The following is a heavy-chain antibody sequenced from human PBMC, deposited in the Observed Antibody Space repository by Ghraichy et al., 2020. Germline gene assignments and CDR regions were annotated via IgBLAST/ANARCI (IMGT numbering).Heavy chain of an antibody. Sequence: GGSLRLSCAVSGFTFSSYAMSWVRQAPGKGLEWVSAISGSGASTYYADSVEGRFTISRDNSKNTLYLQMGSLRAEDTAVYYCAKGHLSQWPPYAFDIWGQGTMVTVSS. D-gene: IGHD6-19*01. CDR1: GFTFSSYA. CDR2: ISGSGAST. V-gene: IGHV3-23*01. CDR3: AKGHLSQWPPYAFDI. J-gene: IGHJ3*02.